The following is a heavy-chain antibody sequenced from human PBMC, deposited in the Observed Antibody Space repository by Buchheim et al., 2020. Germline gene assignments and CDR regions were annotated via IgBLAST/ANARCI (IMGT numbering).Heavy chain of an antibody. D-gene: IGHD3-9*01. CDR2: IFYSGST. Sequence: QVQLQESGPGLVKPSQTLSLTCTVSGGSISSGGYYWSWIRQHPGKGLEWIGYIFYSGSTSSNPSLKSRVTISVATSKNKFSLKLSSVTAADTAVYYCARVGGPYDILTGYIVTRFDPWGQGTL. V-gene: IGHV4-31*03. CDR1: GGSISSGGYY. CDR3: ARVGGPYDILTGYIVTRFDP. J-gene: IGHJ5*02.